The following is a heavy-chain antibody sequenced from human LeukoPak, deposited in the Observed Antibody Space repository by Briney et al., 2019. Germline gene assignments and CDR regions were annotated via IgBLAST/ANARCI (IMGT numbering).Heavy chain of an antibody. CDR3: ARDSPMLRGVTGY. J-gene: IGHJ4*02. CDR1: GFTFSTYE. CDR2: TSSSGSTI. V-gene: IGHV3-48*03. D-gene: IGHD3-10*01. Sequence: GGSLRLSCAGSGFTFSTYEMNWVRQAPGKGLEWVSYTSSSGSTIYYADSVKGRFTVSRDNAKTSLYLQMNSLRVEDTAVYYCARDSPMLRGVTGYWGQGTLVIVSS.